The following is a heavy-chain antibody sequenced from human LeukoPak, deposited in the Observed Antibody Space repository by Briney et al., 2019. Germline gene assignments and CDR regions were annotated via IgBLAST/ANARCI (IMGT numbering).Heavy chain of an antibody. CDR2: IRYDGSNK. V-gene: IGHV3-30*02. D-gene: IGHD6-13*01. CDR1: GFTFRIYG. CDR3: AAAAGYYYYYYMDV. J-gene: IGHJ6*03. Sequence: GSLRLSCAASGFTFRIYGIHWVRQAPGKGLEWVAFIRYDGSNKYYADSVKGRFTISRDNSKNTLYLQMNSLRAEDTAVYYCAAAAGYYYYYYMDVWGKGTTVTISS.